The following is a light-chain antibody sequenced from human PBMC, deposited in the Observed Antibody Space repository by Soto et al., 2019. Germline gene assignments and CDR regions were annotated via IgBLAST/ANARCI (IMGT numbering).Light chain of an antibody. CDR3: SSYAGSKTL. J-gene: IGLJ2*01. CDR2: EVS. V-gene: IGLV2-8*01. CDR1: SSDVGGYNY. Sequence: QSALTQPPSASGSPGQSVTISCTGTSSDVGGYNYVSWYQQHPGKAPKLMIYEVSKRPSGVPDRFSGSKSGNTASLTVSGLQAEDEDDYSCSSYAGSKTLFGGGTKLTVL.